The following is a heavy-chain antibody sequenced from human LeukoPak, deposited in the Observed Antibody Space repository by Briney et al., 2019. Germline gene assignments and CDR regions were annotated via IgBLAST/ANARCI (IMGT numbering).Heavy chain of an antibody. J-gene: IGHJ3*02. CDR3: ASPGGESGGDAFDI. CDR1: GFTVSSNY. Sequence: GGSLRLSCAASGFTVSSNYMSWVRQAPGKGLEWVSVIYSGGSTYYADSVKGRFTISRHNSKNTLYLQMNSLRAEDTAVYYCASPGGESGGDAFDIWGQGTMVTVS. CDR2: IYSGGST. D-gene: IGHD2-21*01. V-gene: IGHV3-53*04.